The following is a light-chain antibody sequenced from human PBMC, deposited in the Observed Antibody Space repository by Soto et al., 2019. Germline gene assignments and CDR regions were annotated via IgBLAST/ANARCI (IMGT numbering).Light chain of an antibody. V-gene: IGKV3-20*01. CDR1: QSVGSN. Sequence: EVVMTQSPATLPVSPLVRVTLSCMASQSVGSNLAWYQQKPGQPPRLLIYGASTRDTGVPTRFSGSGSGTDFTLTISRLEPEDFAVYYCQQYGSSPITFGQGTRLEIK. CDR2: GAS. CDR3: QQYGSSPIT. J-gene: IGKJ5*01.